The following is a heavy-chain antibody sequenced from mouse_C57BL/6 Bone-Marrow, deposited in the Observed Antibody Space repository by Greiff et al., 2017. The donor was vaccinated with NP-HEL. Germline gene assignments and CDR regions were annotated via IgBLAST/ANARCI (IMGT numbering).Heavy chain of an antibody. D-gene: IGHD1-1*01. J-gene: IGHJ3*01. CDR1: GYTFTSYG. CDR2: IYPRSGNT. CDR3: ARGVYYGSSYEAY. V-gene: IGHV1-81*01. Sequence: VQLQESGAELARPGASVKLSCKASGYTFTSYGISWVKQRTGQGLEWIGEIYPRSGNTYYNEKFKGKATLTADKSSSTAYMELRSLTSEDSAVYFCARGVYYGSSYEAYWGQGTLVTVSA.